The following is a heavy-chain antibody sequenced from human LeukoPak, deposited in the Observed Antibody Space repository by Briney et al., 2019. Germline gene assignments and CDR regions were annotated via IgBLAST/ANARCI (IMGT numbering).Heavy chain of an antibody. J-gene: IGHJ4*02. D-gene: IGHD3-16*02. Sequence: ASVKVSCKASGYTFTSYYMHWVRQAPGQGLEWMGRISAHNGNTGYAQKFQGRVTMTRNTSISTAYMELSSLRSEDTAVYYCARGEGYDYVWGNYRPLDYWGQGTLVTVSS. CDR1: GYTFTSYY. CDR2: ISAHNGNT. CDR3: ARGEGYDYVWGNYRPLDY. V-gene: IGHV1-8*02.